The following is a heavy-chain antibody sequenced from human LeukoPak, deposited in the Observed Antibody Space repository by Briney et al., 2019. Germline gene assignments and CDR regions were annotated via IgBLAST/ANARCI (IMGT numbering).Heavy chain of an antibody. V-gene: IGHV1-69*05. CDR2: IIPIFGTA. CDR1: GGTFSSYA. Sequence: GASVKVSCKASGGTFSSYAISWVRQAPGQGLEWMGGIIPIFGTANYAQKFQGRVTMTRDTSTSTVYMELSSLRSEDTAVYYCARGSDYEAFDIWGQGTMVTVSS. J-gene: IGHJ3*02. D-gene: IGHD5-12*01. CDR3: ARGSDYEAFDI.